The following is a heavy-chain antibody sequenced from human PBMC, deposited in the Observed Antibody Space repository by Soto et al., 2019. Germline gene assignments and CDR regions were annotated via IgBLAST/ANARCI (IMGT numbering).Heavy chain of an antibody. CDR2: ISSSGSTI. CDR1: GFTFSSYE. Sequence: VGSLRLSCAASGFTFSSYEMNWVRQAPGKGLEWVSYISSSGSTIYYADSVKGRFTISRDNAKNSLYLQMNSLRAEDTAVYYCARGPSYDFWSAYASYYYGMDVWGQGTTVTVS. J-gene: IGHJ6*02. D-gene: IGHD3-3*01. CDR3: ARGPSYDFWSAYASYYYGMDV. V-gene: IGHV3-48*03.